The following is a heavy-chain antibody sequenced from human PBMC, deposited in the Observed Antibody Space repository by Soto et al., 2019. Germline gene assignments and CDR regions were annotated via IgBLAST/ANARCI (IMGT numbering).Heavy chain of an antibody. J-gene: IGHJ4*02. D-gene: IGHD3-22*01. Sequence: GGSLRLSCAASGFTFSSYAMHWVRQAPGKGLEWVAVISYDGSNKYYADSVKGRFTISRDNSKNTLYLQMNSLRAEDTAVYYCARGGYDSSGYPYYFDYWGQGTLVTVSS. V-gene: IGHV3-30-3*01. CDR1: GFTFSSYA. CDR3: ARGGYDSSGYPYYFDY. CDR2: ISYDGSNK.